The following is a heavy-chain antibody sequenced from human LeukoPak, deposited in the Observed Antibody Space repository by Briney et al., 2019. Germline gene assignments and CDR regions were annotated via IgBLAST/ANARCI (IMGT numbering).Heavy chain of an antibody. V-gene: IGHV3-30*02. Sequence: GGSLRHSCAASGFTLSEYGMHWVRQAPGKGLEWVAFIRYDGNKKYYIDSVRGRFTTSRDNSMNTVSLQMDSLRTEDTAVYYCARNAHSFDSSGYYFHFWGQGTLVTVSS. CDR2: IRYDGNKK. D-gene: IGHD3-22*01. CDR3: ARNAHSFDSSGYYFHF. J-gene: IGHJ4*02. CDR1: GFTLSEYG.